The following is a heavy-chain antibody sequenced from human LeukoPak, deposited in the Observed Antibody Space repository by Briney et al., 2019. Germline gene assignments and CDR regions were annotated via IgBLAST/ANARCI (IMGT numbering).Heavy chain of an antibody. CDR1: GGSISSSSYY. CDR2: IYYSGST. V-gene: IGHV4-39*07. CDR3: TGSWGGRGAFDI. J-gene: IGHJ3*02. D-gene: IGHD3-10*01. Sequence: ASETLSLTCTVSGGSISSSSYYWGWIRQPPGKGLEWIGSIYYSGSTYYNPSLKSRVTISVDTSKNQFSLKLSSVTAADTVVYYCTGSWGGRGAFDIWGQGTMVTVSS.